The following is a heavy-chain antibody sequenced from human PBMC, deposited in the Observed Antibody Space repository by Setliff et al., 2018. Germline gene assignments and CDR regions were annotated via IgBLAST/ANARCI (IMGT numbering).Heavy chain of an antibody. V-gene: IGHV3-73*01. J-gene: IGHJ6*03. CDR2: IRNKDNSYTT. CDR1: GFTFSGSA. D-gene: IGHD2-2*01. Sequence: GSLRLSCAASGFTFSGSAVHWVRQASGKGLEWVGRIRNKDNSYTTEYAASVKGRFTISRDDSKSIAYLQMNNLRTEDTAVYYCSRDPDCSSTRCHYYYYYMDVWGKGTTVTVSS. CDR3: SRDPDCSSTRCHYYYYYMDV.